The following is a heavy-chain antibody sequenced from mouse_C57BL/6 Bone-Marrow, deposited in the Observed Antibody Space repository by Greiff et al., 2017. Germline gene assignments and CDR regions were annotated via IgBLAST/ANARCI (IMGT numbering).Heavy chain of an antibody. CDR3: YPGAWFAY. V-gene: IGHV1-81*01. Sequence: QVQLQQSGAELARPGASVKLSCKASGYTFTSYGISWVKQRTGKGLEWIGEIYPRSGNTYYNEKFKGKATLTADKSSSTAYMRLRSLTSEDSSVYFCYPGAWFAYWGQGTLVTVSA. CDR2: IYPRSGNT. CDR1: GYTFTSYG. J-gene: IGHJ3*01.